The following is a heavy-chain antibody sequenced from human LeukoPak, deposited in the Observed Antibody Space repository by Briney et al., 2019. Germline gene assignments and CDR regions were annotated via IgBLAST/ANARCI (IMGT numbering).Heavy chain of an antibody. Sequence: ASVKVSCKASGYTFTSYDINWVRQATGQGLEWMGWTNPNSGNTGYAQKFQGRVTMTRNTSISTAYMELSSLRSEDTAVYYCARGRAGIAARSRSYYFDYWGQGTLVTVSS. CDR1: GYTFTSYD. J-gene: IGHJ4*02. CDR2: TNPNSGNT. V-gene: IGHV1-8*01. D-gene: IGHD6-6*01. CDR3: ARGRAGIAARSRSYYFDY.